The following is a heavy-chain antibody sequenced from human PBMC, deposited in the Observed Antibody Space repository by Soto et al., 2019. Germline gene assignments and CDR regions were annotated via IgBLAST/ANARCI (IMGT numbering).Heavy chain of an antibody. V-gene: IGHV4-39*01. D-gene: IGHD1-20*01. Sequence: QLQLQESGPGLVKPSETLSLTCAVSGGSLSSSYYYWGWLRQPPGKGLEWIGSIYYSGYTYYNSSLESRVTMSVDTSTNQFARKLSSVTAADTALYYCASTRKGYNWIYFDFWGQGTLVTVSS. CDR2: IYYSGYT. CDR1: GGSLSSSYYY. J-gene: IGHJ4*02. CDR3: ASTRKGYNWIYFDF.